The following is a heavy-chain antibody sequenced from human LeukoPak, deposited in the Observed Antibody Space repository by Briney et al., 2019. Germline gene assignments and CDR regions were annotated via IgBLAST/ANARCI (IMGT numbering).Heavy chain of an antibody. J-gene: IGHJ6*02. CDR2: TSAYNGNT. D-gene: IGHD6-13*01. CDR1: GYRFTSYA. V-gene: IGHV1-18*01. CDR3: ARDPLRSTWSTYYNALDV. Sequence: ASVKVSCKASGYRFTSYAINWVRQAPGQGLEWMGWTSAYNGNTDNAQKFQGRVTMTTDTSTSTAYMELRSLTSDDTAVYYCARDPLRSTWSTYYNALDVWGQGTTVTVSS.